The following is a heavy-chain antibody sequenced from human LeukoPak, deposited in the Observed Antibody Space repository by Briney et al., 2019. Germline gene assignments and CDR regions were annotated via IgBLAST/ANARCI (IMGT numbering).Heavy chain of an antibody. J-gene: IGHJ4*02. CDR3: ASRPRFDTRGYYVDY. V-gene: IGHV3-21*01. Sequence: PGGSLRLSCAASGFTFSSYSMNWVRQAPGKGLEWVSSISSSSSYIYYADSVKGRFTISRDNAKNSLYLQMNSLRAEDTAVYYCASRPRFDTRGYYVDYWGQGSLVTVSS. D-gene: IGHD3-22*01. CDR1: GFTFSSYS. CDR2: ISSSSSYI.